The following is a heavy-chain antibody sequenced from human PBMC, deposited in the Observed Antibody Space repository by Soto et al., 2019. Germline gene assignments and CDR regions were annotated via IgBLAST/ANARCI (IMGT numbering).Heavy chain of an antibody. CDR1: GFTFDDYA. D-gene: IGHD3-22*01. Sequence: PGGSLRLSCAASGFTFDDYAMHWVRQAPGKGLEWVSGISWNSGSIGYADSVKGRFTISRDNAKNMLHLQMNSLRAEDTAVYYCARALTYYYDIDYWGQGTLVTVSS. V-gene: IGHV3-9*01. CDR3: ARALTYYYDIDY. CDR2: ISWNSGSI. J-gene: IGHJ4*02.